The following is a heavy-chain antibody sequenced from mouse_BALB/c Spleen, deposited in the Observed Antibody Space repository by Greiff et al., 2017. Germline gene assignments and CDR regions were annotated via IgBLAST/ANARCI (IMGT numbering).Heavy chain of an antibody. CDR2: INPGSGGT. V-gene: IGHV1-54*01. D-gene: IGHD1-2*01. CDR3: ARLLRPYWYFDV. J-gene: IGHJ1*01. Sequence: QVQLQQSGAELVRPGTSVKVSCKASGYAFTNYLIEWVKQRPGQGLEWIGVINPGSGGTNYNEKFKGKATLTADKSSSTAYMQLSSLTSDDSAVYFCARLLRPYWYFDVWGAGTTVTVSS. CDR1: GYAFTNYL.